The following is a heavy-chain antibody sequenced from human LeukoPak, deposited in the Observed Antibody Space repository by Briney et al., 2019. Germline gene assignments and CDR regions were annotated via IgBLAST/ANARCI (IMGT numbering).Heavy chain of an antibody. J-gene: IGHJ4*02. CDR3: ARALCSSTSCYPDY. Sequence: PGGSLRLSCAASGFTFNRYWMSWVRQAPGKGLEWVANIKRDGSEIYYVDSVKGRSTISRDNAKNSLYLQMNSLRAEDTAVYYCARALCSSTSCYPDYWGQGTLVTVSS. CDR2: IKRDGSEI. D-gene: IGHD2-2*01. V-gene: IGHV3-7*01. CDR1: GFTFNRYW.